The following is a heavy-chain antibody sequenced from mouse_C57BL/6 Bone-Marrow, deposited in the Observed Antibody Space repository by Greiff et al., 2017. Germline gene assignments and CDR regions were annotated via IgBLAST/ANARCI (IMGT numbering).Heavy chain of an antibody. CDR2: IDPENGDT. J-gene: IGHJ3*01. D-gene: IGHD1-1*01. CDR3: TRFYYYGSSPAWFAY. CDR1: GFNIKDDY. Sequence: VQLQQSGAELVRPGASVKLSCTASGFNIKDDYMHWVKQRPEQGLEWIGWIDPENGDTEYASKFQGKATITADTSSNTAYLQLNSLTSEDTAVYYCTRFYYYGSSPAWFAYWGQGTLVTVSA. V-gene: IGHV14-4*01.